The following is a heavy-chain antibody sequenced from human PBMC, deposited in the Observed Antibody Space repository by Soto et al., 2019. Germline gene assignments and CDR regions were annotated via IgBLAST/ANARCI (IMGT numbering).Heavy chain of an antibody. CDR1: GFTFSSAW. CDR3: TADLPAFIPQVDS. J-gene: IGHJ4*02. V-gene: IGHV3-15*07. D-gene: IGHD3-3*02. Sequence: PGGSLRLSCAASGFTFSSAWFNWVRQAPGKGLEWVGRIKSQNDGGTTDYAAPVRDRFTISKDDSINTLYLQMNSLQTEDTGVYFCTADLPAFIPQVDSWGQGTLVIVSS. CDR2: IKSQNDGGTT.